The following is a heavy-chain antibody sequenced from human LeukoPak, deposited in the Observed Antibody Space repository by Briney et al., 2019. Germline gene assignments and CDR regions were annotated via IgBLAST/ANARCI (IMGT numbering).Heavy chain of an antibody. Sequence: ASVKVSCKASGYTFTSYGISWVRQAPGQGLEWMGWINPNSGGTNYAQKFQGRVTMTRDTSISTAYMELSRLRSEDTAVYYCVRDAAPGLKRGYSYGYLGGFDPWGQGTLVTVSS. CDR1: GYTFTSYG. J-gene: IGHJ5*02. D-gene: IGHD5-18*01. V-gene: IGHV1-2*02. CDR2: INPNSGGT. CDR3: VRDAAPGLKRGYSYGYLGGFDP.